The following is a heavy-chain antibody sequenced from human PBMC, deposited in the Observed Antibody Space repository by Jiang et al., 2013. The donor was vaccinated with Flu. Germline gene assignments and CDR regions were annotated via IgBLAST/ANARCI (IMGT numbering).Heavy chain of an antibody. D-gene: IGHD2-15*01. CDR3: AKAQGGGYSGGSAPFDY. J-gene: IGHJ4*02. Sequence: VQLLESGGGVVQPGRSLRLSCAASGFTFSSYAMHWVRQAPGKGLEWVAVISYDGSNKYYADSVKGRFTISRDNSKNTLYLQMNSLRAEDTAVYYCAKAQGGGYSGGSAPFDYWGQGTLVTVSS. CDR1: GFTFSSYA. V-gene: IGHV3-30-3*01. CDR2: ISYDGSNK.